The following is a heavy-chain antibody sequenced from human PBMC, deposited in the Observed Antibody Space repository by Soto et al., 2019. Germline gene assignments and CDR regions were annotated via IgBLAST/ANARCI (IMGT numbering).Heavy chain of an antibody. CDR1: GCSFTTYV. CDR2: ISHDGSYK. D-gene: IGHD1-26*01. V-gene: IGHV3-30*18. Sequence: QVQLVESGGGVVQPGRSLRLSCAASGCSFTTYVMHWVRQAPGKGLEWVAVISHDGSYKYYGAAVKGRFTISRDTSKNAGYLEMNSLSPEDTAVYYCAKGLLAIVGTTLPRDAFNIWGQGTMVTVSS. CDR3: AKGLLAIVGTTLPRDAFNI. J-gene: IGHJ3*02.